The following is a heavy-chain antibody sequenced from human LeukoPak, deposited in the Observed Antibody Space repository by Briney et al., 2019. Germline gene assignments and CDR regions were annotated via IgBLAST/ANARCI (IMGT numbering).Heavy chain of an antibody. J-gene: IGHJ4*02. Sequence: ASVKVSCKVSGYTLTELSMHWVRQAPGKGLEWMGGFDPEDGETIYAQKFQGRVTMTEDTSTDTAYMELSSLRSEDTAVYYCATASPRTYYFDYWGQGTLATVSS. CDR2: FDPEDGET. V-gene: IGHV1-24*01. CDR1: GYTLTELS. CDR3: ATASPRTYYFDY. D-gene: IGHD1-14*01.